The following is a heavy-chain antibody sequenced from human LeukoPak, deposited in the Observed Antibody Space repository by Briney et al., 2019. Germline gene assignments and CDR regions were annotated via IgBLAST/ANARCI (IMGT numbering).Heavy chain of an antibody. V-gene: IGHV1-18*01. CDR2: ISAYNDNT. CDR1: GYTFTSYD. Sequence: ASVKVSFKASGYTFTSYDIGWVRQAPGQGLEWMGWISAYNDNTNYAQKLQGRVTMTTDTSTSTAYMDLRSLRSDDTAVYYCARFRAGVGEPYGDYWGQGTLVTVSS. D-gene: IGHD3-10*01. J-gene: IGHJ4*02. CDR3: ARFRAGVGEPYGDY.